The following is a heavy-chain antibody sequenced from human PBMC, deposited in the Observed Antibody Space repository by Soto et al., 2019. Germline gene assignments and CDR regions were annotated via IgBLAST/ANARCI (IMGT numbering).Heavy chain of an antibody. V-gene: IGHV2-5*02. CDR2: IYWDDDK. D-gene: IGHD2-15*01. CDR3: ALRRGYCSGGSCYSIWFDP. J-gene: IGHJ5*02. Sequence: QITLKESGPTLVKPTQTLTLTCTFSGFSLSTSGVGVGWIRQPPGKALEWLALIYWDDDKRYSPSLKSRLTITKHTSKNQVVLTMTNMDPVDTATYYCALRRGYCSGGSCYSIWFDPWGQGTLVTVSS. CDR1: GFSLSTSGVG.